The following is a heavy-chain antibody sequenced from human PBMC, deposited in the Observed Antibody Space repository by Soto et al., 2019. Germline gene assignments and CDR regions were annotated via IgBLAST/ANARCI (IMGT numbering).Heavy chain of an antibody. V-gene: IGHV1-18*01. Sequence: QVHLVQSGAEVKKPGASVKVSCKGSGYTFTSYGITWVRQAPGQGLEWMGWISAHNGNTNYAQKLQGRVTVTRDTSTSTADMALRSLRSDDTAVYYCARGRYGDYWGQGALVTVSS. CDR2: ISAHNGNT. J-gene: IGHJ4*02. CDR3: ARGRYGDY. CDR1: GYTFTSYG. D-gene: IGHD1-1*01.